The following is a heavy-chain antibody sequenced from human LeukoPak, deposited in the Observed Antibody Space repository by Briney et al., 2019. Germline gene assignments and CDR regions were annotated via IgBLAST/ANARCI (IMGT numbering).Heavy chain of an antibody. D-gene: IGHD3-9*01. J-gene: IGHJ3*02. CDR1: GGSIISSSYH. V-gene: IGHV4-39*07. CDR3: AIGYDILTGYYPDAFDI. CDR2: IYYSGTT. Sequence: SETLSLTCTVSGGSIISSSYHWGWIRQPPGKGLEWIASIYYSGTTYYNPSLRSRVTISVDTSKNQFSLKLSSVTAADTAVYYCAIGYDILTGYYPDAFDIWGQGTMVTVSS.